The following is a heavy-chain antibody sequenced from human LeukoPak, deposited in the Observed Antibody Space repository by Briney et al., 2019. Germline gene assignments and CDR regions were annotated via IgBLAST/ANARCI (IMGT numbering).Heavy chain of an antibody. V-gene: IGHV3-48*03. CDR1: GFAFISSE. D-gene: IGHD2/OR15-2a*01. CDR3: AKDSAKKYDDY. CDR2: INSGGTTM. Sequence: GGSLRLSCAASGFAFISSEMNWVRQAPGKGLEWVSHINSGGTTMYNADAVKGRFTISRDNAKNSLYLQMNSLRAEDTAVYYCAKDSAKKYDDYWGQGTLVTVSS. J-gene: IGHJ4*02.